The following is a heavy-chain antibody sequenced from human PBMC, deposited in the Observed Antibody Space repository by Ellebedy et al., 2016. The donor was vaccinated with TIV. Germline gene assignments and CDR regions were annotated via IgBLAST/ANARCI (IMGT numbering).Heavy chain of an antibody. D-gene: IGHD1-1*01. Sequence: MPSETLSLTCTVSDGSFSSSHWWGWVRQPPGKGLEWSGEIHESGITNHSTSLKSRVTVSLDKSKNQFSLKLTSVTAADTAVYYCASAGDWKLEYWGQGTLVTVSS. V-gene: IGHV4-4*02. CDR1: DGSFSSSHW. CDR2: IHESGIT. CDR3: ASAGDWKLEY. J-gene: IGHJ4*02.